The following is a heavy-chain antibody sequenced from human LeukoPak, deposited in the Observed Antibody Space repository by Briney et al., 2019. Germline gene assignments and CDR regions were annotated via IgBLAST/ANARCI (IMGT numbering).Heavy chain of an antibody. CDR2: ISYDGSNK. V-gene: IGHV3-30*04. D-gene: IGHD1-26*01. CDR1: GFTFSSYA. J-gene: IGHJ3*02. Sequence: GKSLRLSCAASGFTFSSYAMHWVRQAPGKGLEWVAVISYDGSNKYYADSVKGRFTISRDNSKNMLYLQMNSLRAEDTAVYYCARSIVGATRGAFDIWGQGTMVTVSS. CDR3: ARSIVGATRGAFDI.